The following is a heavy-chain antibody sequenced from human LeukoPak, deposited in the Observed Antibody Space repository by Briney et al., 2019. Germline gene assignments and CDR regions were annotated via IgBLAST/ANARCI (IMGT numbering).Heavy chain of an antibody. CDR2: ISYDGSNK. D-gene: IGHD5-24*01. Sequence: GRSLRLSRAASVFTLSSYSMQWVRQAQRKGREWVAVISYDGSNKYYADSVKGRFTISRDNSKNTLYLQMNSLRAEDTAVYYCARGEMATTEFDYWGQGTLVTVSS. J-gene: IGHJ4*02. CDR1: VFTLSSYS. V-gene: IGHV3-30-3*01. CDR3: ARGEMATTEFDY.